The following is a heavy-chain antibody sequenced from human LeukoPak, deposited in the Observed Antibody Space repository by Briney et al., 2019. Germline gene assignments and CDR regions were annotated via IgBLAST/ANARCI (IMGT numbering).Heavy chain of an antibody. J-gene: IGHJ4*02. CDR2: ISGSGGST. D-gene: IGHD6-19*01. V-gene: IGHV3-23*01. CDR1: GFTFSNAW. CDR3: ATPGQWLVRGYFDY. Sequence: GGSLRLSCAASGFTFSNAWMSWVRQAPGKGLEWVSAISGSGGSTYYADSVKGRFTISRDNSKNTLYLQMNSLRAEDTAVYYCATPGQWLVRGYFDYWGQGTLVTVSS.